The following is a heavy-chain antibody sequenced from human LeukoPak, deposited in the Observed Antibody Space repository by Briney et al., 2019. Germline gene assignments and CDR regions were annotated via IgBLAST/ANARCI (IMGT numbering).Heavy chain of an antibody. J-gene: IGHJ4*02. D-gene: IGHD2-2*02. CDR1: GFTFDDDA. CDR3: AKDRRAGCTSTTCYTLFEY. Sequence: PGGSLRLSCAASGFTFDDDAMRWVRQAPGKGLEWVSSISWDSGTIAYADSVKGRFTVSRDNAKNPLYLQMNSLRAEDTALYYCAKDRRAGCTSTTCYTLFEYWGQGTLVTVSS. V-gene: IGHV3-9*01. CDR2: ISWDSGTI.